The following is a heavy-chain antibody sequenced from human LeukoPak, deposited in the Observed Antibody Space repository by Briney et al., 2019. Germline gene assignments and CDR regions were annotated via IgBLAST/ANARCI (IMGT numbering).Heavy chain of an antibody. V-gene: IGHV3-30*04. D-gene: IGHD7-27*01. CDR1: GFTFSSYA. CDR2: ISYDGSNK. CDR3: ARDSSAQKLGGFDY. J-gene: IGHJ4*02. Sequence: GGSLRLSCAASGFTFSSYAMHWVSQARGKGLEWVAVISYDGSNKYYADSVKGRFTISRDNSKNTLYLQMNSLRAEDTAVYYCARDSSAQKLGGFDYWGQGTLVTVSS.